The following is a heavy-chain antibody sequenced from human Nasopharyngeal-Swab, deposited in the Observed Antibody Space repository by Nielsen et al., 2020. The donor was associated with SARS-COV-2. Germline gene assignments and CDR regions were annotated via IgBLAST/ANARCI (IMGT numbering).Heavy chain of an antibody. V-gene: IGHV3-53*04. CDR1: GFIVKDNN. CDR3: ARGRGGSDWYLDL. D-gene: IGHD3-16*01. CDR2: TSSGLAT. J-gene: IGHJ2*01. Sequence: GESLKISCAASGFIVKDNNIHWVRQAPGKGLRWVSFTSSGLATDYSDSVKGRFTISRHNSENTLYLQMNSLRPEDTAIYYCARGRGGSDWYLDLWGRGTLVTVSS.